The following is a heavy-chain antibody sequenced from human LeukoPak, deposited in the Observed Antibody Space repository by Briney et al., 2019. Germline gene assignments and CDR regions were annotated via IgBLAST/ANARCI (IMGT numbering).Heavy chain of an antibody. Sequence: GGSLRLSCAASGFTFSSYSMNWVRQAPGKGLEWDSSISSSSSYIYYADSVKGRFTISRDNAKNSLYLQMNSLRAEDTAVYYCARDRRYCSSTSCYKDYWGQGTLVTVSS. J-gene: IGHJ4*02. CDR1: GFTFSSYS. CDR2: ISSSSSYI. V-gene: IGHV3-21*01. CDR3: ARDRRYCSSTSCYKDY. D-gene: IGHD2-2*02.